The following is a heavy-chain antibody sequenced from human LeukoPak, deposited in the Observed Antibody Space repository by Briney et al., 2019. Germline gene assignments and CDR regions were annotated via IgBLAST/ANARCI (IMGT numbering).Heavy chain of an antibody. CDR2: IYYSGST. D-gene: IGHD3-22*01. Sequence: PSETLSLTCTVSGGSISSSSYYWGWIRQPPGKGLEWIGSIYYSGSTYYNPSLKSRVTISVDTSKNQFSLKLSSVTAADTAVYYCARGDYYDSSGYQSPSFDYWGQGTLVTVSS. J-gene: IGHJ4*02. CDR3: ARGDYYDSSGYQSPSFDY. CDR1: GGSISSSSYY. V-gene: IGHV4-39*01.